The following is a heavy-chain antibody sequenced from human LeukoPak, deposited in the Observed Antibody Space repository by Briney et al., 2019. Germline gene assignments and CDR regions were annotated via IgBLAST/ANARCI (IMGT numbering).Heavy chain of an antibody. CDR3: ARDDRIFGYYYMDV. J-gene: IGHJ6*03. CDR1: GYTFTGYY. Sequence: GASVKVSCKASGYTFTGYYMHWVRQAPGQGLEWMGWINPNSGGTNYAQKFQGRVTMTRDTSISTAYMELSRLRSDDTAVYYCARDDRIFGYYYMDVWGKGTTVTISS. D-gene: IGHD3-3*01. CDR2: INPNSGGT. V-gene: IGHV1-2*02.